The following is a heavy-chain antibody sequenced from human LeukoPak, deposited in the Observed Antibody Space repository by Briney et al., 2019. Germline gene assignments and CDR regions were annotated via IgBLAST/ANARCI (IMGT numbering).Heavy chain of an antibody. D-gene: IGHD1-7*01. CDR3: ARVAQGKLELRQGV. Sequence: PGGSLRLSCAASGFTFSSYSMNWVRQAPGKGLEWVSSISSSSSYIYYADSVKGRFTISRDNAKNSLYLQMNSLRAEDTAVYYCARVAQGKLELRQGVWGKGTTVTVSS. V-gene: IGHV3-21*01. CDR1: GFTFSSYS. CDR2: ISSSSSYI. J-gene: IGHJ6*04.